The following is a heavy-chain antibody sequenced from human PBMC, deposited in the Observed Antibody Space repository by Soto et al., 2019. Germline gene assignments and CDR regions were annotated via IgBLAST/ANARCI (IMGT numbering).Heavy chain of an antibody. V-gene: IGHV4-61*01. CDR1: GGSVSSGSYY. Sequence: SETLSVTCTVSGGSVSSGSYYWSWIRQPPGKGLEWIGYIYYSGSTNYNPSLKSRVTISVDTSKNQFSLKLSSVTAADTAVYYCARAGITIFGVVRIFRDWGQGTLVTVSS. J-gene: IGHJ4*02. CDR3: ARAGITIFGVVRIFRD. D-gene: IGHD3-3*01. CDR2: IYYSGST.